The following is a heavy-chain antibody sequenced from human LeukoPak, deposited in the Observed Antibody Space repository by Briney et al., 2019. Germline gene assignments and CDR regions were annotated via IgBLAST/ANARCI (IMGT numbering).Heavy chain of an antibody. J-gene: IGHJ4*02. CDR3: AREALDILTGYSLYYFDY. D-gene: IGHD3-9*01. V-gene: IGHV3-30*03. Sequence: GRSLRLSCAASGFTLSSYGMHWVRQAPGKGLEWVAVISYDGSNKYYADSVKGRFTISRDNSKNTLYLQMNSLRAEDTAVYYCAREALDILTGYSLYYFDYWGQGTLVTVSS. CDR1: GFTLSSYG. CDR2: ISYDGSNK.